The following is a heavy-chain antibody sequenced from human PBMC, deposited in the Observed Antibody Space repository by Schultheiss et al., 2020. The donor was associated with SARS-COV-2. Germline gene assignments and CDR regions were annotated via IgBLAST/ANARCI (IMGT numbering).Heavy chain of an antibody. Sequence: GESLKISCKGSGYTFTNYWIGWVRQMPGQGLEWMGIIYPGDSDTRYSPSFQGQVTISADKSISTAYLQWSSLKASDTAMYYCARSEGVTTFDYWGQGTLVTVSS. J-gene: IGHJ4*02. CDR3: ARSEGVTTFDY. CDR2: IYPGDSDT. D-gene: IGHD1-26*01. CDR1: GYTFTNYW. V-gene: IGHV5-51*01.